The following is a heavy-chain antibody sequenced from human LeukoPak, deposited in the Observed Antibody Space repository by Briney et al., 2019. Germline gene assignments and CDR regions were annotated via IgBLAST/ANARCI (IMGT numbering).Heavy chain of an antibody. CDR1: GGSISSGGYY. D-gene: IGHD3-22*01. CDR2: IYYSGST. V-gene: IGHV4-31*03. J-gene: IGHJ3*02. CDR3: ARSLGYFDRSGYYCAFDI. Sequence: SETLSLTCTVSGGSISSGGYYWSWIRQHPGKGLEWIGYIYYSGSTYYNPSLKSRVSISVDTSKNQFSLKLSSVTAADTAVYYCARSLGYFDRSGYYCAFDIWGQGTMVTVSS.